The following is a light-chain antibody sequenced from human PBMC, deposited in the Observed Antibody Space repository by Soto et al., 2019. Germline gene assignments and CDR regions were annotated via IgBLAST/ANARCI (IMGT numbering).Light chain of an antibody. Sequence: ENVLTQSTVTLSLSPGERATLSCRASQSISVYLAWYQQKPGQAPRLLIYDGSNSATGIPARFSGSGSGTDFTLTISSLEPEDFAVYYCQQYGSSPRTFGQGTK. CDR1: QSISVY. V-gene: IGKV3-11*01. J-gene: IGKJ1*01. CDR3: QQYGSSPRT. CDR2: DGS.